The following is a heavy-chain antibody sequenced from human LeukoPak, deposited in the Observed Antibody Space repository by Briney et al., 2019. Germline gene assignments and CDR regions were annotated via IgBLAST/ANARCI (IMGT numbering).Heavy chain of an antibody. Sequence: PSETLSLTCTVSGGSISSYCWSWIRQPAGKGLEWIGRIYTSGSTNYNPSLKSRVTMSVDTSKNQFSLKLSSVTAADTAVYYCARDLYYYDSSGYYYYYYYMDVWGKGTTVTVSS. J-gene: IGHJ6*03. CDR2: IYTSGST. CDR1: GGSISSYC. CDR3: ARDLYYYDSSGYYYYYYYMDV. D-gene: IGHD3-22*01. V-gene: IGHV4-4*07.